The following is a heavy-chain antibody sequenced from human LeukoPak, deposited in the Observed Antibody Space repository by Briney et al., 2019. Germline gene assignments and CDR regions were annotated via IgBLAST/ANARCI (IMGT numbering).Heavy chain of an antibody. CDR1: GYSISSGYY. D-gene: IGHD5-24*01. CDR3: AREMATIEYFDY. V-gene: IGHV4-38-2*02. CDR2: IYHTGST. J-gene: IGHJ4*02. Sequence: PSETLSLTCTVSGYSISSGYYWAWIRQPPGQGLEWIGNIYHTGSTYYNPSLKSRVTISVDTSKNQFSLKLSSVTAADTAVYYCAREMATIEYFDYWGQGTLVTVSS.